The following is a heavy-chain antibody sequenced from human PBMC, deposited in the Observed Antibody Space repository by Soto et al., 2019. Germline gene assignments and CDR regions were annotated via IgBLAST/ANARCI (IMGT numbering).Heavy chain of an antibody. CDR2: IMPFFGSG. CDR3: ARDRARYYSHFVY. V-gene: IGHV1-69*13. CDR1: RGTFTNYA. D-gene: IGHD3-10*01. J-gene: IGHJ4*02. Sequence: SVKVSCKALRGTFTNYAFSWVRQAPGQGLEWMGGIMPFFGSGDYAQKFQGRINITADESTSSVYLELTTLRSEDTAVYYCARDRARYYSHFVYFGQGTLVTVSS.